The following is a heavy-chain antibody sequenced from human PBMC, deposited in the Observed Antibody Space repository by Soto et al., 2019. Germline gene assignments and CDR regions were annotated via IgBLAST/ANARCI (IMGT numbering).Heavy chain of an antibody. Sequence: SVKVSCKASGYTFTSYAMHWVRQAPGQRLEWMGWINAGNGNTKYSQKFQGRVTITRDTSASTAYMELSSLRSEDTAVYYCARDATYYYDSSGYYYPGYFDYWGQGTLVTVSS. V-gene: IGHV1-3*01. CDR2: INAGNGNT. D-gene: IGHD3-22*01. CDR1: GYTFTSYA. J-gene: IGHJ4*02. CDR3: ARDATYYYDSSGYYYPGYFDY.